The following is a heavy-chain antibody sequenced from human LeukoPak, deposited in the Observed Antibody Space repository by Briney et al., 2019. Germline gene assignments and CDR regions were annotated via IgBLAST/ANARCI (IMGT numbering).Heavy chain of an antibody. CDR3: AREAYYDFWSGYPLDY. CDR1: GFTFTSSA. Sequence: GASVKVSCKASGFTFTSSAVQWVRQARGQRLEWIGWIVVGSGNTNYAQKFQERVTITRDMSTSTAYMELSSLRSEDTAVYYCAREAYYDFWSGYPLDYWGQGTLVTVSS. V-gene: IGHV1-58*01. D-gene: IGHD3-3*01. CDR2: IVVGSGNT. J-gene: IGHJ4*02.